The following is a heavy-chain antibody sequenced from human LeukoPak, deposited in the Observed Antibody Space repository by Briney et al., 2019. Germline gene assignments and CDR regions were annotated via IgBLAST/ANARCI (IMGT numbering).Heavy chain of an antibody. Sequence: GGSLRLSCAASGFTFSSYSMNWVRQAPGKGLDWVASISSSSSYIYYADSVKGRFTISRDNAKNSLYLQMNSLRAEDTAVYYCARGRGYSSGFRAYNWFDPWGQGTLVTVSS. J-gene: IGHJ5*02. D-gene: IGHD5-18*01. V-gene: IGHV3-21*01. CDR1: GFTFSSYS. CDR2: ISSSSSYI. CDR3: ARGRGYSSGFRAYNWFDP.